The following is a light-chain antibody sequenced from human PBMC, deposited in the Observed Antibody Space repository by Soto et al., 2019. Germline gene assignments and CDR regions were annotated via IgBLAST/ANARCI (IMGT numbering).Light chain of an antibody. V-gene: IGKV2-28*01. CDR3: QPYNNWPLT. CDR2: LGS. Sequence: DIVMTQSPLSLPVTPGEPASISCRSSQSLLNSNGYNYLDWYLQKSGQSPQLLIYLGSNRASGVPDRFSGSRSGPEFTLTINSLQSEDFAIYYCQPYNNWPLTFGGGTKVDIK. J-gene: IGKJ4*01. CDR1: QSLLNSNGYNY.